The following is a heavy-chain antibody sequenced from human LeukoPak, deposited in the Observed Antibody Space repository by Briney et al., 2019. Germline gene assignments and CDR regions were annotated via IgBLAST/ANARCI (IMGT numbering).Heavy chain of an antibody. Sequence: SETLSLTCTVSGDSISNHYWSWVRQPPGKGLVWIGYIFYSGNTHYNPSLKSRVTMSVDTSKNQFSLRLSSVTPADTAVYYCARDRGEGIVGTFDYWGQGTLVTVSS. J-gene: IGHJ4*02. CDR2: IFYSGNT. CDR3: ARDRGEGIVGTFDY. D-gene: IGHD1-26*01. V-gene: IGHV4-59*11. CDR1: GDSISNHY.